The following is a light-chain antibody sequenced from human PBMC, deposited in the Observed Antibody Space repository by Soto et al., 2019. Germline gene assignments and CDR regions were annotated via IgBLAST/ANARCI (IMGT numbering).Light chain of an antibody. CDR2: GAS. CDR3: QQYGTSPT. V-gene: IGKV3-20*01. Sequence: EIVLTQSPGTLSLSPGERGTLSCRASQSVSSNYLAWYQHKPGQAPRLLIYGASSRATGIPDRFRGSGSGTDFTLTISRLEPEDFAVYYCQQYGTSPTFGPGTKVDIK. CDR1: QSVSSNY. J-gene: IGKJ3*01.